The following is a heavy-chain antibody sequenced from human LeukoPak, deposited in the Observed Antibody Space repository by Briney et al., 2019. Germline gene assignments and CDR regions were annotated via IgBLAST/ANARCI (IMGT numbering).Heavy chain of an antibody. CDR1: GYTFTGYY. Sequence: ASVKVSCKASGYTFTGYYMHWVRQAPGQGLEWMGWINPNSGGTNYAQKFQGRVTMTRDTSISTAYMELSRLRSDDTAVYYCARDLGTYSGPGSAFDIWGQGTMVTVSS. J-gene: IGHJ3*02. V-gene: IGHV1-2*02. CDR3: ARDLGTYSGPGSAFDI. D-gene: IGHD1-26*01. CDR2: INPNSGGT.